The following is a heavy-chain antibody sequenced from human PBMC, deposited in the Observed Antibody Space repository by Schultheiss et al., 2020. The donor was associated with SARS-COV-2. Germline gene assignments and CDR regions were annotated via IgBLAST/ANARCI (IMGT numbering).Heavy chain of an antibody. CDR2: IYYSGST. Sequence: SETLSLTCTVSGGSISSYYWSWIRQPPGKGLEWIGYIYYSGSTNYNPSLKSRVTISVDTSKNQYSLKLSAVTAADTAVYYCARDWGVVAVAGPFDYWGQGTLVTVSS. CDR3: ARDWGVVAVAGPFDY. CDR1: GGSISSYY. J-gene: IGHJ4*02. V-gene: IGHV4-59*12. D-gene: IGHD6-19*01.